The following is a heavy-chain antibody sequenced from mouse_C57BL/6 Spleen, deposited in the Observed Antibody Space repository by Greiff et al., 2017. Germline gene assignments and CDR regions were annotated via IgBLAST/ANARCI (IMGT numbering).Heavy chain of an antibody. CDR2: ISYDGSN. J-gene: IGHJ2*01. V-gene: IGHV3-6*01. D-gene: IGHD2-1*01. Sequence: EVKVEESGPGLVKPSQSLSLTCSVTGYSITSGYYWNWIRQFPGNKLEWMGYISYDGSNNYNPSLKNRISITRDTSKNQFFLKLNSVTTEDTATYYCARDLYSYYFDYWGQGTTLTVSS. CDR3: ARDLYSYYFDY. CDR1: GYSITSGYY.